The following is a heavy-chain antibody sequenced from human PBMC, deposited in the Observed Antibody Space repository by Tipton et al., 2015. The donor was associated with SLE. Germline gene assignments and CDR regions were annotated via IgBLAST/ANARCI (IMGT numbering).Heavy chain of an antibody. CDR1: GYSISSGYY. CDR3: ARGGYSYGDWDY. J-gene: IGHJ4*02. V-gene: IGHV4-38-2*01. D-gene: IGHD5-18*01. CDR2: IYHSGST. Sequence: TLSLTCAVSGYSISSGYYWGWIRQPPGKGLEWIGSIYHSGSTYYNPSPKSRVTISVDTSKNQFSLRLSSVTAADTAVYYCARGGYSYGDWDYWGQGTLVTVSS.